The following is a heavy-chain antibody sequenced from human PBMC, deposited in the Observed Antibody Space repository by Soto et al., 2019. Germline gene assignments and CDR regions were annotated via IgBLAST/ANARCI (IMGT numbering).Heavy chain of an antibody. CDR1: GCDFSYFH. Sequence: GGSLRLSWLASGCDFSYFHIILVRQAPGKGLEWISYISSSLGHTDYAESVKGRFTISRDNAKSSVFLEMSDLRSDDTAVYYCAANWNFGLNFWGQGTLVTVSS. J-gene: IGHJ4*02. D-gene: IGHD1-1*01. V-gene: IGHV3-11*03. CDR2: ISSSLGHT. CDR3: AANWNFGLNF.